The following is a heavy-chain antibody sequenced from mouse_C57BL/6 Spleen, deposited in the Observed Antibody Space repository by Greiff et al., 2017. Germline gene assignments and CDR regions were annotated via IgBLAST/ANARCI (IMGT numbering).Heavy chain of an antibody. V-gene: IGHV1-26*01. J-gene: IGHJ4*01. CDR2: INPNNGGT. CDR1: GYTFTDYY. D-gene: IGHD1-1*01. Sequence: VQLQQSGPELVKPGASVKISCKASGYTFTDYYMNWVKQSHGKSLEWIGDINPNNGGTSYNQKFKGKATLTVDKSSSTAYMELRSLTAADSAVYYCARSGYGSSYEYAMDYWGQGTSVTVSS. CDR3: ARSGYGSSYEYAMDY.